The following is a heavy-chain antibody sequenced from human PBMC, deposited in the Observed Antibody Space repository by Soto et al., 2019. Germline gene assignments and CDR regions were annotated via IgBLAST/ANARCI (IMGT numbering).Heavy chain of an antibody. CDR3: AKGLDYGDTKHIDH. Sequence: PGGSLRLSCAASGFGFSTHALSWVRQAPGKGLEWLSSITNTGITTHYADSVKGRFTISRENSRNTLHLQMNNLRVDDTAVYYSAKGLDYGDTKHIDHWGQGTLVTVYS. CDR1: GFGFSTHA. CDR2: ITNTGITT. V-gene: IGHV3-23*01. J-gene: IGHJ4*02. D-gene: IGHD4-17*01.